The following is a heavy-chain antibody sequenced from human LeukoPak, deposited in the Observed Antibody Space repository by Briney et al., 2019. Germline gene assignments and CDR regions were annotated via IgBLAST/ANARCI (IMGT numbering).Heavy chain of an antibody. D-gene: IGHD3-10*01. V-gene: IGHV3-7*01. CDR1: GFTFSNYW. Sequence: GGSLRLSCAASGFTFSNYWMSWVRQAPGKGLEWVAKIKQDGSEKYYVDSVKGRFTISRDNAKNSLYLQMNSLRAEDTAVYYCARGGVRYYYYATDVWGQGTTVTVSS. CDR3: ARGGVRYYYYATDV. J-gene: IGHJ6*02. CDR2: IKQDGSEK.